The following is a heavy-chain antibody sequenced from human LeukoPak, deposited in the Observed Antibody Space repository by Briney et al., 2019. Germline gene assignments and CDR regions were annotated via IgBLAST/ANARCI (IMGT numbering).Heavy chain of an antibody. CDR3: ARALVGATTRLEYHFDY. Sequence: SETLSLTCTVSGGSISSSYSYWGWIRQPPGKGLEWIGNIYYSGSTYYSPSLTSRVTVSVDTSENQFSLKLTSVTAADTAVYYCARALVGATTRLEYHFDYWGQGTLVTVSS. V-gene: IGHV4-39*07. D-gene: IGHD1-26*01. CDR1: GGSISSSYSY. CDR2: IYYSGST. J-gene: IGHJ4*02.